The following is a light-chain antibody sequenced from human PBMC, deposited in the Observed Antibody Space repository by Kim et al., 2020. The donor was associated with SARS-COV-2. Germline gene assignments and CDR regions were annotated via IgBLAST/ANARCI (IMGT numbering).Light chain of an antibody. Sequence: SVGDRVTITCRARQGISNYLAWYQQKPGTVPKLLIYAASALQSGVPSRFSGSGSGTDFTLTISSLQPEDVATYYWQKYNSAPPWTFGQGTKVDIK. V-gene: IGKV1-27*01. CDR1: QGISNY. CDR3: QKYNSAPPWT. J-gene: IGKJ1*01. CDR2: AAS.